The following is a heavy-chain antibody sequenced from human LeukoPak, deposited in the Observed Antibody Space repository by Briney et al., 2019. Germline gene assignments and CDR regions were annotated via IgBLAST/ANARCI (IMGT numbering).Heavy chain of an antibody. CDR1: GGSISSYY. CDR2: IYYSGST. V-gene: IGHV4-59*08. D-gene: IGHD6-19*01. J-gene: IGHJ5*02. Sequence: PSETLSLTCTVSGGSISSYYWSWIRQPPGKGLEWIGYIYYSGSTNYNPSLKSRVTISVDTSKNQFSLKLSSVTGADTAVYYCAGHGDSSGWTGWFDPWGQGTLVTVSS. CDR3: AGHGDSSGWTGWFDP.